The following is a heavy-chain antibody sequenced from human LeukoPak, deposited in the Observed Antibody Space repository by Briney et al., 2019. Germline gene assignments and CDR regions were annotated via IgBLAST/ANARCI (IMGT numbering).Heavy chain of an antibody. CDR3: ARGPPRYSPMDY. J-gene: IGHJ4*02. CDR1: GFNFKLSA. V-gene: IGHV3-33*07. D-gene: IGHD3-16*02. Sequence: GGSLRLSCAASGFNFKLSAMSWGRQAPDKGLEWVAVIWYDGSNKYYADSVKGRFTISRDNSKNTLYLQMNSLRAEDTAVYYCARGPPRYSPMDYWGQGTLVTVSS. CDR2: IWYDGSNK.